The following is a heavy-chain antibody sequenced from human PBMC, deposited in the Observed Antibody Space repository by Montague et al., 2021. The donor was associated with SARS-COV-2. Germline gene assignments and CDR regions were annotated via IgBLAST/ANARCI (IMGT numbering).Heavy chain of an antibody. D-gene: IGHD5-18*01. CDR1: GFIFSSYE. V-gene: IGHV3-48*03. J-gene: IGHJ4*02. CDR3: ARGSLGYGYGPEGDSLDY. Sequence: SLRLSCAASGFIFSSYEMNWVRQAPGQGLDWVSCIGSSDSTIYYADSVKGRFTISRDNAKNSLYLQMNSLRAEDTAVYYFARGSLGYGYGPEGDSLDYWGQGTLVTVSS. CDR2: IGSSDSTI.